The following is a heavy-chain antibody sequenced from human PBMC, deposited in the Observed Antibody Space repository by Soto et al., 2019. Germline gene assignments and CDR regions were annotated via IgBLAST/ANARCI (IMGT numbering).Heavy chain of an antibody. V-gene: IGHV2-26*01. CDR2: IFSNDEK. D-gene: IGHD1-26*01. CDR3: ARHGRGVGARPLDY. Sequence: GSGPTLVNPTETLTLTCTVSGFSLSNARRGVTWIRQPPGKALEWLAHIFSNDEKSYSTSLKSRLTISKDTSKSQVVLTMTNMDPVDTATYYCARHGRGVGARPLDYWGQGTLVTVSS. CDR1: GFSLSNARRG. J-gene: IGHJ4*02.